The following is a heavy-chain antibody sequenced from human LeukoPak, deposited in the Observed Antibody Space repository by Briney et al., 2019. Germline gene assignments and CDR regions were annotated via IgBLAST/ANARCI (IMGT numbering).Heavy chain of an antibody. Sequence: GSLRLSCAASGFTFSSYSMNWVRQAPGKGLEWVSSIGSSSSYIYNADSVKGRFTISRDNAKNLLYLQMNSLRAEDTAVYYCARGATYYDPWGQGTLVTVSS. CDR1: GFTFSSYS. V-gene: IGHV3-21*01. CDR2: IGSSSSYI. D-gene: IGHD3-10*01. J-gene: IGHJ5*02. CDR3: ARGATYYDP.